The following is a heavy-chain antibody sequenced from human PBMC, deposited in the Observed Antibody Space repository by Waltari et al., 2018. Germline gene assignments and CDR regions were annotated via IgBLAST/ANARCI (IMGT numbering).Heavy chain of an antibody. D-gene: IGHD6-19*01. Sequence: QGLLVESGVRVVQPGRSLRLSCAASGFTFNRYVMQWVRQAPGKGLEWVAVVWYDGINKYYADSVKGRFTISRDNSENTLYLQMNSLRVDDTATYYCARGALAGRFFDFWGQGTLVTVSS. V-gene: IGHV3-33*01. CDR1: GFTFNRYV. CDR2: VWYDGINK. CDR3: ARGALAGRFFDF. J-gene: IGHJ4*02.